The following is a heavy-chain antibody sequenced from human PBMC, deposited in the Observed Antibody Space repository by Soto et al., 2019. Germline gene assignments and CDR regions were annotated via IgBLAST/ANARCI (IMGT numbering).Heavy chain of an antibody. Sequence: LRLSCAASGFTFSSYGMHWVRQAPGKGLEWVAVISYDGSNKYYADSVKGRFTISRDNSKNTLYLQMNSLRAEDTAMYYCAKYLSFKHYDILTGYSPGYGMDVWGQGTTVTVSS. CDR3: AKYLSFKHYDILTGYSPGYGMDV. CDR2: ISYDGSNK. D-gene: IGHD3-9*01. V-gene: IGHV3-30*18. CDR1: GFTFSSYG. J-gene: IGHJ6*02.